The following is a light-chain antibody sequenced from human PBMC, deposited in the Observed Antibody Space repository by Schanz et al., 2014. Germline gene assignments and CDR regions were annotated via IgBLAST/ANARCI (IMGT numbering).Light chain of an antibody. Sequence: QSALTQPRSVSGSPGQSVTISCTGTSSDVGGYNYVSWYQQHPGKAPKLMIYEGSKRPSGVSNRFSGSKSGNTASLTISGLQAEDEADYYCCSYAGSSTPVVFGGGTKLTV. J-gene: IGLJ2*01. CDR3: CSYAGSSTPVV. CDR2: EGS. CDR1: SSDVGGYNY. V-gene: IGLV2-23*01.